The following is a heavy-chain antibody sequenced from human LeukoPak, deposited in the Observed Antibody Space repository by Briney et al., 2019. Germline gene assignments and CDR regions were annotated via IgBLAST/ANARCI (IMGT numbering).Heavy chain of an antibody. CDR2: IYYSGST. CDR1: GGSISSSSYY. D-gene: IGHD5-18*01. J-gene: IGHJ3*02. Sequence: SETLSLTCTVSGGSISSSSYYWGWIRQPPGKGLEWIGSIYYSGSTYYNPSPKSRVTISVDTSKNQFSLKLSSVTAADTAVYYCARDGIQLWSDAFDIWGQGTMVTVSS. V-gene: IGHV4-39*07. CDR3: ARDGIQLWSDAFDI.